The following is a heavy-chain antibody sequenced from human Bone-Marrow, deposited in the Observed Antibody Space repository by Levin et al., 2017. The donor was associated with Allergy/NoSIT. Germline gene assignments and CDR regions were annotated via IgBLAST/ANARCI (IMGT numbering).Heavy chain of an antibody. J-gene: IGHJ4*02. Sequence: GGSLRLSCRVSGFTFGDYAVTWFRQAPGKGLEWVGLIRNNAYGGATHFAASVKDRFSISRDDSPSTAYLHMNSLKTEDTAVYYCARALAGGDYWGQGTLVTVS. CDR3: ARALAGGDY. CDR2: IRNNAYGGAT. D-gene: IGHD6-19*01. CDR1: GFTFGDYA. V-gene: IGHV3-49*03.